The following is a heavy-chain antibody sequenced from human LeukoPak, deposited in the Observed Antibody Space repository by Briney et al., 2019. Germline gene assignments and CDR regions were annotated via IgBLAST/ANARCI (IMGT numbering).Heavy chain of an antibody. Sequence: SETLSLTCAVYGGSFSGYYWSWIRQPPGEGLEWIGEINHSGSTNYNPSLKSRVTISVATSKNQFSLKLSSVTAADTAVYYCARESGPPAFDIWGQGTMVTVSS. J-gene: IGHJ3*02. V-gene: IGHV4-34*01. D-gene: IGHD3-3*01. CDR2: INHSGST. CDR1: GGSFSGYY. CDR3: ARESGPPAFDI.